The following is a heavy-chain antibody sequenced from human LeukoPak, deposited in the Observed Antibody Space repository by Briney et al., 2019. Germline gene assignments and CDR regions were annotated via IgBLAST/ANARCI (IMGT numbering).Heavy chain of an antibody. Sequence: GGSLRLSCAASGFTFSSYWMSWVRQAPGKGLEWVANIKQDGSEKYYMDSVKGRFTISRDNAKNSLYLQMNSLRAEDTAVYYCARDQLERRMGFDYWGQGTLVTVSS. CDR2: IKQDGSEK. CDR1: GFTFSSYW. J-gene: IGHJ4*02. V-gene: IGHV3-7*01. CDR3: ARDQLERRMGFDY. D-gene: IGHD1-1*01.